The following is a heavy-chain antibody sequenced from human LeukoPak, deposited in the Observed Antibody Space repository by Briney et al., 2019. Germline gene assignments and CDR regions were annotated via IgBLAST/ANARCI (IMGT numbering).Heavy chain of an antibody. CDR2: ISSSSSTI. J-gene: IGHJ1*01. CDR1: GFNFSSYS. D-gene: IGHD6-13*01. CDR3: ARDLISSSWYEGYFQR. Sequence: GGSLRLSCAASGFNFSSYSMNWVRQAPGKGLEWVSYISSSSSTIYYADSVKGRFTISRDNAKNSLYLQMNSLRAEDTAVYYCARDLISSSWYEGYFQRWGQGTLVTVSS. V-gene: IGHV3-48*01.